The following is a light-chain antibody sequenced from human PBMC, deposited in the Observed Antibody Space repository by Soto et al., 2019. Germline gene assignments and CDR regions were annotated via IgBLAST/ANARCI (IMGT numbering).Light chain of an antibody. CDR1: QSVSSSY. Sequence: EIVVTQSPATLSVSPGERATLSCRASQSVSSSYLGWYQQKPGQAPRLLIYGASSRATGIPDRFSGSGSGTDFTLTISRLEPEDFAVYYCQQYGGSSLYTFGQGTKLEIK. V-gene: IGKV3-20*01. CDR3: QQYGGSSLYT. CDR2: GAS. J-gene: IGKJ2*01.